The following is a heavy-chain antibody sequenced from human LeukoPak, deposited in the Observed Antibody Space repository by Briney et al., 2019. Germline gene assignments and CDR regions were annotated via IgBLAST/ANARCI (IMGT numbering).Heavy chain of an antibody. J-gene: IGHJ6*03. CDR2: FDPEDGET. Sequence: ASVKVSCKVSGYTLTELSMHWVRQAPGKGLEWMGGFDPEDGETIYAQKFQGRVTMTEDTSTDTAYMELSSLRSEGTAVYYCATVSSTSTTGYYYYMDVWGKGTTVTVSS. D-gene: IGHD4-17*01. CDR1: GYTLTELS. V-gene: IGHV1-24*01. CDR3: ATVSSTSTTGYYYYMDV.